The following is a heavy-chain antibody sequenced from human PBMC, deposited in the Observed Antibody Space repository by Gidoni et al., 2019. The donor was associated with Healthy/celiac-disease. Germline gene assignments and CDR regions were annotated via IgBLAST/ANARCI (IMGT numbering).Heavy chain of an antibody. D-gene: IGHD6-19*01. CDR3: AKCSSGWYFWYFDL. CDR2: ISGSCVST. CDR1: GFTFSSYA. Sequence: EVQLLESGGGLVQPGGSLRLSCAASGFTFSSYAMSLVRPAPGKGLEWVSAISGSCVSTYYADSVKGRCTISRDNSKNTLYLQMNSLRAEDTAVYYCAKCSSGWYFWYFDLWGRGTLVTVSS. V-gene: IGHV3-23*01. J-gene: IGHJ2*01.